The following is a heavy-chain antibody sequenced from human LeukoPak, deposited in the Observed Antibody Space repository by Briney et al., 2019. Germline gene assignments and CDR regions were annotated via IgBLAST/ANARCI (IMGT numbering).Heavy chain of an antibody. D-gene: IGHD3-22*01. CDR3: ARTAYDGSGYYSDY. J-gene: IGHJ4*02. V-gene: IGHV4-31*03. Sequence: SETLSLTCTVSGGSISSGGYYWTWIRQHPGKGLEWIGYIYYSGSPYYSPSLKSRVTIPVDTSKNQFSLKLSSVTAADTAVYYCARTAYDGSGYYSDYWGQGTLVTVSS. CDR2: IYYSGSP. CDR1: GGSISSGGYY.